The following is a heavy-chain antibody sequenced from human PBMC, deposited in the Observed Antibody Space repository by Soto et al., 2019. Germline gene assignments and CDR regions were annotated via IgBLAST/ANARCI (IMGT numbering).Heavy chain of an antibody. CDR2: INHSGST. CDR1: GGSFSGYY. CDR3: AREYVSDYYYYMDV. J-gene: IGHJ6*03. V-gene: IGHV4-34*01. D-gene: IGHD3-10*01. Sequence: QVQLQQWGAGLLKPSETLSLTCAVYGGSFSGYYWSWIRQPPGKGLEWIGEINHSGSTNYNPSLRSRVTISVDTSKNQFSLKLSSVTAADTAVYYCAREYVSDYYYYMDVWGKGTPVTVSS.